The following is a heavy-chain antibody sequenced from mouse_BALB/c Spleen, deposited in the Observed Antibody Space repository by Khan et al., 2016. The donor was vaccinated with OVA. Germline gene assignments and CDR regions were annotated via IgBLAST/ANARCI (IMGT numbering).Heavy chain of an antibody. CDR1: GYTFTYYV. D-gene: IGHD2-3*01. CDR3: ARGDGYYVYFDY. V-gene: IGHV1-81*01. CDR2: IYPGSDNA. Sequence: VQLQQSGPELVKPGASVKMSCKASGYTFTYYVMTWVKQRTGQGLEWIGEIYPGSDNAYYNERFKGKATLTADKSSNTTHMQLSSLTSEDYAVYFCARGDGYYVYFDYWGQGTTLTVSS. J-gene: IGHJ2*01.